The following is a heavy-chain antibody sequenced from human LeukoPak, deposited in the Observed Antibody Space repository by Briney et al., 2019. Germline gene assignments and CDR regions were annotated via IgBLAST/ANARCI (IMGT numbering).Heavy chain of an antibody. J-gene: IGHJ4*02. Sequence: PGGSLRLSCAASGFTFSSYSMNWVRQAPGKGLEWVSSISSSSSYIYYADSVKGRFTISRDNAKNSLYLQMNSLRAEDTAVYYCARAPLKQCSSTSCPNDYWGQGTLVTVSS. D-gene: IGHD2-2*01. V-gene: IGHV3-21*01. CDR2: ISSSSSYI. CDR3: ARAPLKQCSSTSCPNDY. CDR1: GFTFSSYS.